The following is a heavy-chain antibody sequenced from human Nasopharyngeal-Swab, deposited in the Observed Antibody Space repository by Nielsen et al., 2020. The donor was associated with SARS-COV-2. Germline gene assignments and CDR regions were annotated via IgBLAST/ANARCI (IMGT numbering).Heavy chain of an antibody. D-gene: IGHD6-13*01. V-gene: IGHV3-23*01. CDR3: AKGDSAAGSSSDY. Sequence: GESLKISCAASGFTFSSYAMSWVRQAPGKGLEWVSTISGSGSSTYYADSVKGRFTISRDNSKNTLYLQMNRLRAEDTAVYYCAKGDSAAGSSSDYWGQGTLVTVSP. J-gene: IGHJ4*02. CDR2: ISGSGSST. CDR1: GFTFSSYA.